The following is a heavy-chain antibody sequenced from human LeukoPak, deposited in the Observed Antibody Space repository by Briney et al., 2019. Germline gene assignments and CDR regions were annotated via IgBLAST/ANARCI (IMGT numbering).Heavy chain of an antibody. CDR3: ARYLCTTATCGFDP. CDR2: IYYSGTT. V-gene: IGHV4-30-4*08. CDR1: GGSISSNDHY. D-gene: IGHD2/OR15-2a*01. J-gene: IGHJ5*02. Sequence: SETLSLTCTVSGGSISSNDHYWSWIRQPPGKGLEWIGNIYYSGTTYYDPSLKSRVSISVDTFKSQFSLNLSSVTAADTAVYYCARYLCTTATCGFDPWGQGALVTVSP.